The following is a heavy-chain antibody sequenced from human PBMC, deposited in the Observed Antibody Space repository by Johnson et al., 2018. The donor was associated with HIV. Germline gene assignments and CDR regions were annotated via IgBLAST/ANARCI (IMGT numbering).Heavy chain of an antibody. CDR1: GFTFSSYA. J-gene: IGHJ3*02. V-gene: IGHV3-30*04. D-gene: IGHD1-26*01. Sequence: QMHLLESGGGVVQPGRSLRLSCAASGFTFSSYAMHWVRQAPGKGLEWVAVISYDGSNKYYADSVKGRFTISRDNSKNTLYLQMNSLRAEDTAVYYCARGCGSRSGSPCYDPFDIWGQGTMVTVSS. CDR3: ARGCGSRSGSPCYDPFDI. CDR2: ISYDGSNK.